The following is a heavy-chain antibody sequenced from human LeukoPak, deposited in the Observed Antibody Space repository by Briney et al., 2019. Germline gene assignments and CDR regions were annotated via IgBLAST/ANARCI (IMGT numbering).Heavy chain of an antibody. CDR3: ATLGSSDY. Sequence: GGSLRLSCVASGFTFSIYGMSWVRQAPGKGLEWVANIKQDGNEKYYVDSVKGRFTISRDNAKNTLYLQMNSLRAEDTAVYYCATLGSSDYWGQGTLVTVSS. CDR2: IKQDGNEK. CDR1: GFTFSIYG. J-gene: IGHJ4*02. D-gene: IGHD2-15*01. V-gene: IGHV3-7*01.